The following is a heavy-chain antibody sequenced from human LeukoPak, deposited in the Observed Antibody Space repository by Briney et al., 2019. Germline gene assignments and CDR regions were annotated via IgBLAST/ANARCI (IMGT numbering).Heavy chain of an antibody. J-gene: IGHJ4*02. CDR2: IYYSGST. D-gene: IGHD6-19*01. Sequence: PSETLSLTCTVSGGSISSSRYYWGWLRQPPGKGLEWIGSIYYSGSTNYSPSLKSRLTISVDTSKNQFSLKLGSVTAADAAVYYCATLNTSGWYFDYWGQGTLVTVSS. CDR1: GGSISSSRYY. CDR3: ATLNTSGWYFDY. V-gene: IGHV4-39*01.